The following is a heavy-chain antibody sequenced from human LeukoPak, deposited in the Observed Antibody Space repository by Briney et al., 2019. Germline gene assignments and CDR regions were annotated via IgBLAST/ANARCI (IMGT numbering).Heavy chain of an antibody. V-gene: IGHV4-59*01. J-gene: IGHJ5*02. D-gene: IGHD2-8*01. CDR1: GGSISSYY. CDR2: IYYSGST. Sequence: PSETLSLTCTVSGGSISSYYWSWIRQPPGKGLEWIGYIYYSGSTNYNPSLKSRVTISVDTSKNQFSLKLSSVTAADTAVYYCARVRRYCTNGVCPTGFDPWGQGTLVPCSS. CDR3: ARVRRYCTNGVCPTGFDP.